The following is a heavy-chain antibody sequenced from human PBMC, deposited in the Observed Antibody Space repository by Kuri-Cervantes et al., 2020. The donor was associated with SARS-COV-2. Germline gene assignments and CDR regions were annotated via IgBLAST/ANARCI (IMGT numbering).Heavy chain of an antibody. D-gene: IGHD2-2*01. V-gene: IGHV3-48*03. Sequence: GESLKISCAASGFTFSSYAMNWVRQVPGKGLQWVSYIGSSGTTMFYADFVKGRFTISRDNAKNSLYLQMKSLTAEDAGVYYCGRRYCSTTSCLVDYWGRGTLVTVSS. J-gene: IGHJ4*02. CDR2: IGSSGTTM. CDR1: GFTFSSYA. CDR3: GRRYCSTTSCLVDY.